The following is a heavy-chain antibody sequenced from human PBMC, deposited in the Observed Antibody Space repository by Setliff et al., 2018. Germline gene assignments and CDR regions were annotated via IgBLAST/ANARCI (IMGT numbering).Heavy chain of an antibody. Sequence: SETLSLTCTVSGGSISSGGYYWSWIRQHPGKGLEWIGYIYYSGSTYYNPSLKSRVTISLDTAKNQFSLKLTSVTAADTAVYYCARGGTYRYFDYWGQGTLVT. CDR1: GGSISSGGYY. J-gene: IGHJ4*02. CDR3: ARGGTYRYFDY. V-gene: IGHV4-31*03. CDR2: IYYSGST.